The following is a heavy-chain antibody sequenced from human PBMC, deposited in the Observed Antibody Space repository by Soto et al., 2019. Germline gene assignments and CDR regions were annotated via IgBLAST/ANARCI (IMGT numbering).Heavy chain of an antibody. CDR2: IYHSGST. V-gene: IGHV4-30-2*05. CDR1: GGSISSGGYF. Sequence: SETLSLTCAVSGGSISSGGYFWSWIRQPPGKGLEWIGYIYHSGSTYYNPSLKSRVTISVDTSKNQFSLKLSSVTAADTAVYYCASNSWLDSWGQGTLVTVSS. CDR3: ASNSWLDS. J-gene: IGHJ5*01.